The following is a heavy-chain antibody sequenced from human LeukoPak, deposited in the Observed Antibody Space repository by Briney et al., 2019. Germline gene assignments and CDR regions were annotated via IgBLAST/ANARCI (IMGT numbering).Heavy chain of an antibody. CDR3: ARVQTIAVAGIGV. D-gene: IGHD6-19*01. J-gene: IGHJ4*02. CDR1: GFTFSSYS. CDR2: ISSSSSYI. V-gene: IGHV3-21*01. Sequence: GGSLRLSCAASGFTFSSYSMNWVRQAPGKGLEWVSSISSSSSYIYYADSVKGRFTISRDNAKNSLYLQMNSLRAEDTAVYYCARVQTIAVAGIGVWGQGTLVTVSS.